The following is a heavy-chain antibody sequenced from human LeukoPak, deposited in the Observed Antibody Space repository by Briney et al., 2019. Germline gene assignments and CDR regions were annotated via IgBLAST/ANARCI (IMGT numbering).Heavy chain of an antibody. CDR2: ISYDGSNK. CDR1: GLTFSSYA. CDR3: ARVSHYYDSSGYPGWVDY. J-gene: IGHJ4*02. V-gene: IGHV3-30-3*01. D-gene: IGHD3-22*01. Sequence: PGGSLRLSCAASGLTFSSYAMHWVRQAPGKGLEWVAVISYDGSNKYYADSVKGRFTISRDNSKNTLYLQMNSLRAEDTAVYYCARVSHYYDSSGYPGWVDYWGQGTLVTVSS.